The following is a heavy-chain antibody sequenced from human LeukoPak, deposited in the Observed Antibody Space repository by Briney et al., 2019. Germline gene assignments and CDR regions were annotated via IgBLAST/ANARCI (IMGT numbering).Heavy chain of an antibody. CDR2: IYPGDSET. CDR3: ARQGSGWYLPDY. Sequence: GESLQISCQGSGYIFTNYYIAWGRQKPGKGLEWGGLIYPGDSETKYSPSFQGQVSISVDKSISTAYLQLNNLKPSDSAIFFCARQGSGWYLPDYWGQGTLVTVSS. CDR1: GYIFTNYY. J-gene: IGHJ4*02. D-gene: IGHD6-19*01. V-gene: IGHV5-51*01.